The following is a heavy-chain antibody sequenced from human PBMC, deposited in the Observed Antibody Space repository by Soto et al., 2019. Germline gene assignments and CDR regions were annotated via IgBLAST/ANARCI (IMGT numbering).Heavy chain of an antibody. V-gene: IGHV4-59*08. CDR3: ARSWWRVMVAPTFDY. D-gene: IGHD5-12*01. CDR2: IYYSGST. Sequence: SETLSLTCTVSGGSISSYYWSWIRQPPGKGLEWIGYIYYSGSTNYNPSLKSRVTISVDTSKNQFSLKLSSVTAADTAVYYCARSWWRVMVAPTFDYWGQGTLVTVSS. CDR1: GGSISSYY. J-gene: IGHJ4*02.